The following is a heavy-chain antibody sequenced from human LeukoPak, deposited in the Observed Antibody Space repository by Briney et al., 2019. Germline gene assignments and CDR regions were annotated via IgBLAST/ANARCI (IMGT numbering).Heavy chain of an antibody. D-gene: IGHD3-3*01. V-gene: IGHV4-34*01. CDR3: ARTFYYDFWSGYYMGPDY. CDR2: INHSGST. J-gene: IGHJ4*02. CDR1: GGSFSGYY. Sequence: SETPSLTCAVYGGSFSGYYWSWIRQPPGKGLEWIGEINHSGSTNYNPSLKSRVTISVDTSKNQFSLKLSSVTAADTAVYYCARTFYYDFWSGYYMGPDYWGQGTLVTVSS.